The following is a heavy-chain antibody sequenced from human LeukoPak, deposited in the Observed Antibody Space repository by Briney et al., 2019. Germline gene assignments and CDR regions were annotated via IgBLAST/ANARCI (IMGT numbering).Heavy chain of an antibody. V-gene: IGHV3-23*01. J-gene: IGHJ4*02. D-gene: IGHD5-18*01. CDR1: GFTFSNCA. CDR2: ISGSGGST. CDR3: AKALDTYGYMRFDF. Sequence: GGSLRLSCAASGFTFSNCAMSWVRQAPGKGLEWVSAISGSGGSTYYADSVKGRFTISRDKSKNTMYLQMNSLRAEDTALYYCAKALDTYGYMRFDFWGQGTLVTVSS.